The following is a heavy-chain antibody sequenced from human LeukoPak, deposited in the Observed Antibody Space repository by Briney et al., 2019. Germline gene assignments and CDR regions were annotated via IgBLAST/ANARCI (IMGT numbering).Heavy chain of an antibody. Sequence: GGSLRLSCAASGFTFSSYAMTWVRQAPGKGLDWDSGISGSGDSTYYADSVKGRFTISRDNSKNTFYLQMNSLRAEDTAVYYCAKVRYNSGWLFDYWGQGTLVTVSS. J-gene: IGHJ4*02. CDR2: ISGSGDST. CDR1: GFTFSSYA. D-gene: IGHD6-19*01. V-gene: IGHV3-23*01. CDR3: AKVRYNSGWLFDY.